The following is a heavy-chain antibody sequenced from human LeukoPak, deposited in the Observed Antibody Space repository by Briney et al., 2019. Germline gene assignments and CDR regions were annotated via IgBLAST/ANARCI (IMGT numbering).Heavy chain of an antibody. CDR2: IYYGQTI. D-gene: IGHD4/OR15-4a*01. Sequence: SETLSLTCTISAASISSSGHHWGWLRQSPGKGLEWIGSIYYGQTIYYNPSLNSRVTISVVTSKDQFTLQLNSVTAADTAVYYCVRHDGRGGATMGAFDSWGQGSLVTVSS. J-gene: IGHJ5*01. V-gene: IGHV4-39*01. CDR1: AASISSSGHH. CDR3: VRHDGRGGATMGAFDS.